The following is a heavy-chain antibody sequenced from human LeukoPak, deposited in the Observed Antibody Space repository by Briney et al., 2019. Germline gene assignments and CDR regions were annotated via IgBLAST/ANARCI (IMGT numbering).Heavy chain of an antibody. Sequence: SETLSLTCTVSGGSISSYYWSWIRQPPGKGLEWIGYIYYSGSTNYNPSLKSRVTISVDTSKNQFSLKLSSVTAADTAVYYCASRAQAYSSSPLDYWGQGTLVTVSS. V-gene: IGHV4-59*01. CDR3: ASRAQAYSSSPLDY. J-gene: IGHJ4*02. CDR1: GGSISSYY. D-gene: IGHD6-13*01. CDR2: IYYSGST.